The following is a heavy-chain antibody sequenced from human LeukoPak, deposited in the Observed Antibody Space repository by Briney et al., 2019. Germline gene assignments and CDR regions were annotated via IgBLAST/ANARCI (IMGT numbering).Heavy chain of an antibody. V-gene: IGHV1-69*04. Sequence: SVKVSCKASGYTFTSYDINWVRQATGQGLEWMGRIIPILGIANYAQKFQGRVTITADKSTSTAYMELSSLRSEDTAVYYCARATTVTTEYWFDPWGQGTLVTVSS. D-gene: IGHD4-11*01. CDR2: IIPILGIA. J-gene: IGHJ5*02. CDR3: ARATTVTTEYWFDP. CDR1: GYTFTSYD.